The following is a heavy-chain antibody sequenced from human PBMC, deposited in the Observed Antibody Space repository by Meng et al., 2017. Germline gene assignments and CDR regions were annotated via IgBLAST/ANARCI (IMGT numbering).Heavy chain of an antibody. J-gene: IGHJ4*02. CDR2: IWYDGSNK. D-gene: IGHD1-26*01. CDR1: GFIFSNYA. CDR3: AKEIYSGSYYVWNY. Sequence: GESLKISCAASGFIFSNYAMIGVRQAPGKGLEWVAVIWYDGSNKYYADSVKGRFTISRDNSKNTLYLQMNSLRAEDTAVYYCAKEIYSGSYYVWNYWGQGTLVTVSS. V-gene: IGHV3-33*06.